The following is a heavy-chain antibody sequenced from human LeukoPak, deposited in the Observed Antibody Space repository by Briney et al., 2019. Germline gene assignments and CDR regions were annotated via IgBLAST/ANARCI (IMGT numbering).Heavy chain of an antibody. V-gene: IGHV4-34*01. CDR1: GGSFSDYY. J-gene: IGHJ6*03. Sequence: SETLSLTCAVYGGSFSDYYWSWIRQPPGKGLEWIGEINHSGSTNYNPSLKSRVTISVDTSKNQFSLKLSSVTAADTAVYYCARGSSLPGDIVVVPAAQGYYYYMDVWGKGTTVTASS. CDR2: INHSGST. CDR3: ARGSSLPGDIVVVPAAQGYYYYMDV. D-gene: IGHD2-2*01.